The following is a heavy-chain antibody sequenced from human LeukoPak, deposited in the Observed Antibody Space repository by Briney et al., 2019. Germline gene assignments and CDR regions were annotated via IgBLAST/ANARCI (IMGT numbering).Heavy chain of an antibody. V-gene: IGHV4-39*07. D-gene: IGHD1-26*01. Sequence: VKPSETLSLTCTVSGGSISSSSYYWGWIRQPPGKGLEWIGRIYYSGSTYYNPSLKSRVTISVDTSKNQFSLKVSSVTAADTAVYHCARWTLRVGVSRADAFDIWGQGTMVTVSS. CDR1: GGSISSSSYY. CDR2: IYYSGST. CDR3: ARWTLRVGVSRADAFDI. J-gene: IGHJ3*02.